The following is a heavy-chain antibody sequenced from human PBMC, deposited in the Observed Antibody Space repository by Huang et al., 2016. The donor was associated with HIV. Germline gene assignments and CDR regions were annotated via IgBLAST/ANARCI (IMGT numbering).Heavy chain of an antibody. CDR1: GYTFTSYY. CDR2: INPSGGSK. V-gene: IGHV1-46*01. CDR3: ARTLYYYDSSELNH. J-gene: IGHJ5*02. Sequence: QVQLVQSGAEVKKPGASVKVSCKAFGYTFTSYYMHCVRQVPGQGLEWMGIINPSGGSKSYAQKCQGRVTMTRDTSTNTVYMGLSSLRSEDTAVYYCARTLYYYDSSELNHWGQGTLVTVSS. D-gene: IGHD3-22*01.